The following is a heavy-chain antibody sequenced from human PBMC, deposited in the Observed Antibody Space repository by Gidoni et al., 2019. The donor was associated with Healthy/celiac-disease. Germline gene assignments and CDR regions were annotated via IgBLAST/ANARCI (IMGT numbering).Heavy chain of an antibody. CDR2: ISGSGGST. J-gene: IGHJ4*02. D-gene: IGHD2-8*01. Sequence: EVQLLASGGGLVQPGGSLRISCAASGFTFSSYAMSWVRQAPGKGLEWVSAISGSGGSTYYADSVKGRFTISRDNSKNTLYLQMNSLRAEDTAVYYCAKGLMLSVYYFDYWGQGTLVTVSS. V-gene: IGHV3-23*01. CDR3: AKGLMLSVYYFDY. CDR1: GFTFSSYA.